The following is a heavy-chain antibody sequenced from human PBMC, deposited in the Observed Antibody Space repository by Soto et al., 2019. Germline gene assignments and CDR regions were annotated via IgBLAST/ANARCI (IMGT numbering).Heavy chain of an antibody. CDR1: GFTFSSYW. CDR3: AKPPNYDDSSGYYDY. Sequence: GGSLRLSCAASGFTFSSYWMSWVRQAPGKGLEWVANIKQDGSENYYVDSVKGGFTISRDNANNTLYLQMNSLRAEDTAVYYCAKPPNYDDSSGYYDYWGQGILVTAPQ. CDR2: IKQDGSEN. V-gene: IGHV3-7*01. J-gene: IGHJ4*02. D-gene: IGHD3-22*01.